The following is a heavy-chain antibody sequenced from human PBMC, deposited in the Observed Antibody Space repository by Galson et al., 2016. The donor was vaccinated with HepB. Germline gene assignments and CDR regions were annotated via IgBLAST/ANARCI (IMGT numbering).Heavy chain of an antibody. CDR2: IFYSGST. CDR1: GASVTSFY. J-gene: IGHJ4*02. CDR3: ARYTHDYGSGSFDY. Sequence: SETLSLTCTVSGASVTSFYWSWIRQPPGKGLEWLGYIFYSGSTKYNPSLKSRVPISVDTSKNEFSLQLNFVPAADTAVYFCARYTHDYGSGSFDYWGQGTLITVSS. D-gene: IGHD3-10*01. V-gene: IGHV4-59*02.